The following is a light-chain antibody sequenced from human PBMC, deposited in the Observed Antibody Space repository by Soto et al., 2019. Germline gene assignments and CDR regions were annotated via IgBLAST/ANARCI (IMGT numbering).Light chain of an antibody. Sequence: QSVLTQPASVSGSPGQSITISCTGTSSHVGAYKLMSWYQQYPGKAPKLIIYGVSNRPTGVSNRFSGSKSGDTAALTISGLQPEDEAEYYCSSYTTNAILIFGGGTKLTV. CDR1: SSHVGAYKL. V-gene: IGLV2-14*03. J-gene: IGLJ2*01. CDR3: SSYTTNAILI. CDR2: GVS.